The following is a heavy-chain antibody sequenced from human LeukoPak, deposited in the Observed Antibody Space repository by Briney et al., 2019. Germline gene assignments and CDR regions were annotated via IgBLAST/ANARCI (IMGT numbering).Heavy chain of an antibody. CDR3: AKGGIVATIFSYFDY. D-gene: IGHD5-12*01. Sequence: GGSLRLSCAASGFTFDDYAMHWVRHAPGKGLEWVSLISWDGGSTYYADSVKGRFTISRDNSKNSLYLQMNSLRAEDTALYYCAKGGIVATIFSYFDYWGQGTLVTVSS. J-gene: IGHJ4*02. V-gene: IGHV3-43D*03. CDR1: GFTFDDYA. CDR2: ISWDGGST.